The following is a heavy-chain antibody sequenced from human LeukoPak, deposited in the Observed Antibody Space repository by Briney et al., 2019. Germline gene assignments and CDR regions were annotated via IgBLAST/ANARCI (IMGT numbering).Heavy chain of an antibody. CDR1: GGSFSAYY. D-gene: IGHD2-2*03. J-gene: IGHJ5*02. CDR2: INHSGST. V-gene: IGHV4-34*01. CDR3: ARHGYGDDDGNWFDP. Sequence: SETLSLTCVVYGGSFSAYYWSWIRQPPGKGLEWVAEINHSGSTNYSPSLKSRVTISVDTSKNQFSLKLSSVTAADTAVYYCARHGYGDDDGNWFDPWGQGTLVSVSS.